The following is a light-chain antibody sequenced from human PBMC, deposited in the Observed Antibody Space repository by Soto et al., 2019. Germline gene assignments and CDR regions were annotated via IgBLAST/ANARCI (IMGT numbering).Light chain of an antibody. Sequence: QSALTQPASVSGSPGQSITISCTGTSSDVGAYTFVSWYQQHPAKVPKLMIFDVSRRPSGVSDRFSGSKSGNTASLTISGLQPEDEADYYCSSYTSSSTHVFGSGTKVTVL. CDR3: SSYTSSSTHV. CDR2: DVS. J-gene: IGLJ1*01. CDR1: SSDVGAYTF. V-gene: IGLV2-14*03.